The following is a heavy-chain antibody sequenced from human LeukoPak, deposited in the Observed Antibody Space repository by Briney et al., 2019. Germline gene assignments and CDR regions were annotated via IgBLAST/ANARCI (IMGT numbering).Heavy chain of an antibody. D-gene: IGHD3-22*01. V-gene: IGHV3-23*01. CDR1: GFTFSSYA. CDR2: ISGSGGST. Sequence: TGGSLRLSCAASGFTFSSYAMSWVRQAPGKGLEWVSAISGSGGSTYYADSVKGRFTISRDNSKNTLYLQMNSLRAEDTAVYYCAKSSLGGLIPMIVVVITGGFDYWGQGTLVTVSS. J-gene: IGHJ4*02. CDR3: AKSSLGGLIPMIVVVITGGFDY.